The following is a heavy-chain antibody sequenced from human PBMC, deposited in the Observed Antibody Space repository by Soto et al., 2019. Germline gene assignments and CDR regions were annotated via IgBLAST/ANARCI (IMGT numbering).Heavy chain of an antibody. CDR1: GYTFTSYG. J-gene: IGHJ6*02. CDR2: ISAYNGNT. D-gene: IGHD2-15*01. Sequence: GASVKVSCKASGYTFTSYGISWVRQAPGQGLEWMGWISAYNGNTNYAQKLQGRVTMTTDTSTSTAYMELRSLRSDDTAVYYCATYCSGGSCHFHYYYGMDVWGQGTTVTV. CDR3: ATYCSGGSCHFHYYYGMDV. V-gene: IGHV1-18*01.